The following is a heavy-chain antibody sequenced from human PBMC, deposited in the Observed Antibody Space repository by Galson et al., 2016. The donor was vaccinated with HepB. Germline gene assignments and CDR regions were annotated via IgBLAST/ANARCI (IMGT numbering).Heavy chain of an antibody. V-gene: IGHV1-69*13. CDR1: GGTFSSYA. CDR2: IIPIFGTA. Sequence: SVKVSCKASGGTFSSYAISWVRQAPGQGLEWMGGIIPIFGTANYAQKFQGRVTITADESTSTAYMELSSLRSEDTAVYYCARVVAEENSCFAYWGQGTLVTVSS. CDR3: ARVVAEENSCFAY. J-gene: IGHJ4*02. D-gene: IGHD5-12*01.